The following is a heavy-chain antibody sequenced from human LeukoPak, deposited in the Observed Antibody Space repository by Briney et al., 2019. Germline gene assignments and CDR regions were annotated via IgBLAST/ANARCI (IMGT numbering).Heavy chain of an antibody. CDR1: GNYW. V-gene: IGHV3-64*02. CDR3: ARGNRGNYYYGMDV. CDR2: ISSYGDST. J-gene: IGHJ6*02. Sequence: PGGSLRLSCAASGNYWMHWVRQAPGKGLEYVSAISSYGDSTYYADSVKGRFTISRDNSKKTLYLEMGSLRAEDMAVYYCARGNRGNYYYGMDVWGQGTTVTVSS.